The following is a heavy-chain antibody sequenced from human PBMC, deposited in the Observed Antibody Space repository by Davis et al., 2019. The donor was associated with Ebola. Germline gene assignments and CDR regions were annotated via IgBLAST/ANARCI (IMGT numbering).Heavy chain of an antibody. D-gene: IGHD3-10*01. CDR1: GFTFSSFA. CDR3: AKVFDYGSGNTPISGSNDY. J-gene: IGHJ4*02. Sequence: GESLKISCAVSGFTFSSFAMSWVRQAPGKGLDWVSAISVSGDRTYYADSVKGRFTISRDNSKNTVHLLMNSLRAEDTAVYYCAKVFDYGSGNTPISGSNDYWGQGTLVAVSS. V-gene: IGHV3-23*01. CDR2: ISVSGDRT.